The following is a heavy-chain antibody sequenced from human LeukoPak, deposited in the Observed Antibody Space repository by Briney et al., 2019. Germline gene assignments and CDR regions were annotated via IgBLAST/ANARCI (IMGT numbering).Heavy chain of an antibody. CDR2: IYYSGST. CDR1: GGSISSSSYY. D-gene: IGHD1-26*01. J-gene: IGHJ5*02. CDR3: ARDHRVEGANNWFDP. Sequence: KSSETLSLTCTVSGGSISSSSYYWGWIRQPPGKGLEWIGSIYYSGSTYYNPSLKSRVTISVDKSKNQFSLKLSSVTAADTAVYYCARDHRVEGANNWFDPWGQGTLVTVSS. V-gene: IGHV4-39*07.